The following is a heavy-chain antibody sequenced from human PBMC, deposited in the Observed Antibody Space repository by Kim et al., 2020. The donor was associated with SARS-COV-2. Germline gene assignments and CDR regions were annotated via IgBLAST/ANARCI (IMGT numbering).Heavy chain of an antibody. CDR2: INSDGSST. Sequence: GGSLRLSCAASGFTFSSYWMHWVRQAPGKGLVWVSRINSDGSSTSYADSVKGRFTISRDSAKNTLYLQMNSLRAEDTAVYYCVRGGGYSYGYLDYWGQGTLVTVSS. D-gene: IGHD5-18*01. J-gene: IGHJ4*02. CDR3: VRGGGYSYGYLDY. CDR1: GFTFSSYW. V-gene: IGHV3-74*01.